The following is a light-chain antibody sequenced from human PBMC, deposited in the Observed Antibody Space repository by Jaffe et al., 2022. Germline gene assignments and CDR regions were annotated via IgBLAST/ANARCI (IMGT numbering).Light chain of an antibody. J-gene: IGLJ1*01. CDR3: NSYTTTIPYV. Sequence: QSALTQPASVSGSPGQSITISCTGSSSDIGRYNYVSWYQQHPGKAPKVVIYDVTNRPSGVSNRFSGSKSGNTASLTISGLQAEDEADYYCNSYTTTIPYVFGTGTKVTVL. V-gene: IGLV2-14*03. CDR1: SSDIGRYNY. CDR2: DVT.